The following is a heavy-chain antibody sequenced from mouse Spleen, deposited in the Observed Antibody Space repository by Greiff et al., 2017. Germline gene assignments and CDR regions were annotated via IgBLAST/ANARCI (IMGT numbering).Heavy chain of an antibody. D-gene: IGHD4-1*01. CDR1: GFTFSSFG. CDR3: ARSDWDDY. CDR2: ISSGSSTI. J-gene: IGHJ2*01. Sequence: EVMLVESGGGLVQPGGSRKLSCAASGFTFSSFGMHWVRQAPEKGLEWVAYISSGSSTIYYADTVKGRFTISRDNPKNTLFLQMTSLRSEDTAMYYCARSDWDDYWGQGTTLTVSS. V-gene: IGHV5-17*02.